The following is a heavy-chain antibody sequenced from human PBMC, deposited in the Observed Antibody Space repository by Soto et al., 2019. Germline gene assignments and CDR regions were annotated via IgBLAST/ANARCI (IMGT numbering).Heavy chain of an antibody. CDR1: GGTFSSYT. CDR2: IIPILGIA. V-gene: IGHV1-69*08. D-gene: IGHD3-22*01. Sequence: VQLVQSGAEVKKPGSSVKVSCKASGGTFSSYTISWVRQAPGPGLAWMGRIIPILGIANYAQKFQGRVTSTADNSTSTAYMELSSLRSEDTAVYYCARDRDYYDSRGYPDYWGQGTLVTVSS. CDR3: ARDRDYYDSRGYPDY. J-gene: IGHJ4*02.